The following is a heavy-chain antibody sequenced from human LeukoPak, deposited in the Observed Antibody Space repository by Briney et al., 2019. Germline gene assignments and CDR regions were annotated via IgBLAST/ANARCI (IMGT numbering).Heavy chain of an antibody. Sequence: ASVKVSCKASGYTFTSYGISSVREAPGQGLEWMGWISACNGNTNYAQKLQGRVTMTTDTSTSTAYMELRILRSDDTAVYYCARVYGEYSWFFPWAAGTLVTVSS. J-gene: IGHJ5*02. CDR3: ARVYGEYSWFFP. CDR1: GYTFTSYG. CDR2: ISACNGNT. D-gene: IGHD4-17*01. V-gene: IGHV1-18*01.